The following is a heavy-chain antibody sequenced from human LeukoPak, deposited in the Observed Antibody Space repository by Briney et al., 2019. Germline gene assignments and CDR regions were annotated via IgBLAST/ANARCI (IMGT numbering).Heavy chain of an antibody. CDR1: GSSFTSYW. V-gene: IGHV5-10-1*01. D-gene: IGHD2-8*01. CDR3: ARHGISLGLDAFDI. CDR2: IDPSDSYT. Sequence: GESLKISCKGSGSSFTSYWISWVRQLPGKGLEWMGRIDPSDSYTNYSPSFQGHVTISADKSISTAYLQWSSLKASDTAMYYCARHGISLGLDAFDIWGQGTMVTVSS. J-gene: IGHJ3*02.